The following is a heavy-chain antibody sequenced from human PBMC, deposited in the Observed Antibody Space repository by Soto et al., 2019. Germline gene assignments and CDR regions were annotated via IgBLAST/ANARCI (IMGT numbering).Heavy chain of an antibody. Sequence: PGESLKISCKASGYRFTSYWISWVRQMPGKGLEWMGRIDPSDSYTNYRPSFQGHVSFSVDKSINTAYLQWSSLKASDTAMYYCASWGTSGVYYFDYWGQGTPV. J-gene: IGHJ4*02. V-gene: IGHV5-10-1*01. D-gene: IGHD3-10*01. CDR3: ASWGTSGVYYFDY. CDR1: GYRFTSYW. CDR2: IDPSDSYT.